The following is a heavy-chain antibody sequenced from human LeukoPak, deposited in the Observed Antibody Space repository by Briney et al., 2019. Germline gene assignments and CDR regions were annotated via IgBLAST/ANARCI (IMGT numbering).Heavy chain of an antibody. J-gene: IGHJ4*02. CDR1: GGSISSHY. CDR2: IYYSGST. V-gene: IGHV4-59*11. D-gene: IGHD6-6*01. CDR3: ARETREGSSSEIDY. Sequence: SETLSLTCTVSGGSISSHYWSWIRQPPGKGLEWIGYIYYSGSTNYNPSLKSRVTISVDTSKNQFSLKLSSVTAADTAVYYCARETREGSSSEIDYWGQGTLVTVSS.